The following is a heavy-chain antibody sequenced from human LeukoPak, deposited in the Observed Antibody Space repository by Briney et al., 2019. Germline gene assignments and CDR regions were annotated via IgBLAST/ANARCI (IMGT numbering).Heavy chain of an antibody. CDR3: ARGARITGTNWVRLDFFDY. Sequence: ASVKVSCKASGYSITGSYIHWVRQAPGQGLEWMGRINPNSGGTNYAQKFQGRVTMTRDTSISTAYMGLNGLSSGDTAVYYCARGARITGTNWVRLDFFDYWGQGTLVTVSS. CDR2: INPNSGGT. CDR1: GYSITGSY. D-gene: IGHD1-7*01. J-gene: IGHJ4*02. V-gene: IGHV1-2*06.